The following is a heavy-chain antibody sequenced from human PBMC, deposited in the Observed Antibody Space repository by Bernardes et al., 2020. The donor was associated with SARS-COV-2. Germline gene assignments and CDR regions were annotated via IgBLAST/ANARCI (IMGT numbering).Heavy chain of an antibody. Sequence: GGSLRLSCVASGFTFSSYAMSWVRQAPGKGLEWVSAISGSGGSTYYADSVKGRFTISRDNSKNTLYLQMNSLRAEDTAVYYCAKGVVWDYYYYGMDVWGQGTTVTVSS. CDR3: AKGVVWDYYYYGMDV. J-gene: IGHJ6*02. V-gene: IGHV3-23*01. D-gene: IGHD2-15*01. CDR2: ISGSGGST. CDR1: GFTFSSYA.